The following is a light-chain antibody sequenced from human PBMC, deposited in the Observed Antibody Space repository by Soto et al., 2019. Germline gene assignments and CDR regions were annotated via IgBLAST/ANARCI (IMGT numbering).Light chain of an antibody. V-gene: IGKV1-9*01. CDR1: QGISSY. CDR2: AAS. Sequence: IQLTHSPSSLSASVGDRVTITCRASQGISSYLAWYQQKPGKAPKLLIYAASTLQSGVPSRFSGSGSGTDFTLTVSSLQPEDFATYYCQQLFMYPPTFGPGTKVDIK. CDR3: QQLFMYPPT. J-gene: IGKJ3*01.